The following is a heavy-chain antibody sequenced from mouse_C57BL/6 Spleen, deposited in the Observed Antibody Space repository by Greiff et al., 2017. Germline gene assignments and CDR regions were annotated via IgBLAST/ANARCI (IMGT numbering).Heavy chain of an antibody. CDR2: ISSGSSTI. J-gene: IGHJ4*01. V-gene: IGHV5-17*01. CDR1: GFTFSDYG. Sequence: EVMLVESGGGLVKPGGSLKLSCAASGFTFSDYGMHWVRQAPEKGLEWVAYISSGSSTIYYADTVKGRFTSSRDNAKNTLFLQMTCLRSEDTAMYYCARYYGNYVYAMDYWGQGTSVTVSS. CDR3: ARYYGNYVYAMDY. D-gene: IGHD2-1*01.